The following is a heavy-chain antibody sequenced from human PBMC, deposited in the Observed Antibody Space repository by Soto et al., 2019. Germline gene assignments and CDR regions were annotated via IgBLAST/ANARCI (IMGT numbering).Heavy chain of an antibody. CDR1: GYTFTSYY. CDR3: ARDRGGSYSKHHFDY. J-gene: IGHJ4*02. V-gene: IGHV1-46*01. Sequence: QVQLVQSGAEVKKPGASVKVSCKASGYTFTSYYMHWVRQAPGQGLEWMGIINPSGGSTSYAQKFQGRVTMTRDTSTSTVYMELSSLRSEDTAVYYCARDRGGSYSKHHFDYWGQGTLVTVSS. D-gene: IGHD1-26*01. CDR2: INPSGGST.